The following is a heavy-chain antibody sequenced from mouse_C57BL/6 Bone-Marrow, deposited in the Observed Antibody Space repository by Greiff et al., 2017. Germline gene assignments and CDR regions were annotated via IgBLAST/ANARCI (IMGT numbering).Heavy chain of an antibody. V-gene: IGHV1-82*01. CDR1: GYAFSSSW. J-gene: IGHJ4*01. Sequence: QVHVKQSGPELVKPGASVKISCKASGYAFSSSWMNWVKQRPGQGLEWIGRIYPGDGDTNYNGKFKGKATLTADTSSSTAYMQLSSLTSEDSAVYFCARALYYAMDYWGQGTSVTVSS. CDR3: ARALYYAMDY. CDR2: IYPGDGDT.